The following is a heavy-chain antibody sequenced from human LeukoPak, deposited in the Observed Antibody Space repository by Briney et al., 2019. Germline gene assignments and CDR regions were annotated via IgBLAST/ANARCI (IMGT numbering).Heavy chain of an antibody. Sequence: GASVKVSCKASGGTFSSYAISWVRQAPGQGLEWMGRIIPIFGTANYAQKFQGRVTITADKSTSTAYVQLSSLRSEDTAVYYCARDETGQLVPWFDPWGQGTLVTVSS. J-gene: IGHJ5*02. V-gene: IGHV1-69*06. CDR2: IIPIFGTA. CDR1: GGTFSSYA. D-gene: IGHD6-6*01. CDR3: ARDETGQLVPWFDP.